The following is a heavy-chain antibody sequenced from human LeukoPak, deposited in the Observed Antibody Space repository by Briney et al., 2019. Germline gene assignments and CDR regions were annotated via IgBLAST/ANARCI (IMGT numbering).Heavy chain of an antibody. CDR2: MYNNGNT. V-gene: IGHV3-53*01. D-gene: IGHD4-17*01. Sequence: GGSLRPSCAAFGLTVSSKYMSWVRQAPGKGLEWVSVMYNNGNTHYADSVKGRFTISRDNAMNTLYLQMNSLRPEDTAVCYCARVGGDRVAYWGQGTLVTVSS. J-gene: IGHJ4*02. CDR3: ARVGGDRVAY. CDR1: GLTVSSKY.